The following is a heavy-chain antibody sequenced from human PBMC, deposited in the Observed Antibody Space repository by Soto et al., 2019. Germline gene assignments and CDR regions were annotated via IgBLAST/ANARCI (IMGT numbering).Heavy chain of an antibody. CDR2: TSYRSKWYN. D-gene: IGHD6-13*01. CDR3: ARETLKELRSSWYAGAFDI. Sequence: SQTLSLTCAISGDSVSSNSAAWNWIRQSPSRGLEWLGRTSYRSKWYNDYAVSVKSRITINPDTSKNQFSLQLNSVTPEDTAVYYCARETLKELRSSWYAGAFDIWGQGTMVTV. J-gene: IGHJ3*02. CDR1: GDSVSSNSAA. V-gene: IGHV6-1*01.